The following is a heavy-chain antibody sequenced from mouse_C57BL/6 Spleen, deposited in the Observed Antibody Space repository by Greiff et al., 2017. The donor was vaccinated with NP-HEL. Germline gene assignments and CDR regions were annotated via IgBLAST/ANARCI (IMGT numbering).Heavy chain of an antibody. V-gene: IGHV2-3*01. CDR3: AKQGGDWNWFAY. CDR2: IWGDGST. J-gene: IGHJ3*01. Sequence: QVQLKQSGPGLVAPSQSLSITCTVPGFSLTSYGVSWVRQPPGKGLEWLGVIWGDGSTNYHSALITRLSISKDNSKCQVILKLNSLQTDDTATYYCAKQGGDWNWFAYWGQGTLVTVSA. CDR1: GFSLTSYG. D-gene: IGHD3-3*01.